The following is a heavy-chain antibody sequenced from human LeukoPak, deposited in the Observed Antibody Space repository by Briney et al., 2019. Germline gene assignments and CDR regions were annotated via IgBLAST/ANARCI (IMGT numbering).Heavy chain of an antibody. D-gene: IGHD3-22*01. CDR2: IYYSGGT. CDR3: ATRSYYDTSGVYGMDV. V-gene: IGHV4-39*01. Sequence: SETLSLTCSVSGGSFSRRNYYWGWIRQPPGKKQEWIGRIYYSGGTYYNPSLKSRVTISVDTSKNQFSLKLDSVTAADTAVYYCATRSYYDTSGVYGMDVWGQGTTVTVSS. CDR1: GGSFSRRNYY. J-gene: IGHJ6*02.